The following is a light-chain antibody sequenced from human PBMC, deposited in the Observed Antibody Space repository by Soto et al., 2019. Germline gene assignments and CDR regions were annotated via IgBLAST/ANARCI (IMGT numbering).Light chain of an antibody. CDR2: EVS. Sequence: QSALTQPASVSGSPGQSIAISCTGTSSDVGGYNYVSWYQQHPDKAPKVMIYEVSKRPSGVSNRFSGSKSGNTASLTISGLQAEDEADYFCTSYSSSNNFDVVFGGGTKLTVL. V-gene: IGLV2-14*01. CDR1: SSDVGGYNY. CDR3: TSYSSSNNFDVV. J-gene: IGLJ2*01.